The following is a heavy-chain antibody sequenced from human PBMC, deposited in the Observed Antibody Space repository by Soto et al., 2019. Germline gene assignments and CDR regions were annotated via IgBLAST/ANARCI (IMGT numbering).Heavy chain of an antibody. CDR1: GGSISSGGYA. Sequence: SETLSLTCTVSGGSISSGGYAWNWIRQAPGKGLEWIGYIYHSGYTLYNPSLKGRVTVSVDKSKNQFSLNLTSVTAADTAVYYCATQGFGVLHGLVDVWGQGTTVTVSS. J-gene: IGHJ6*02. CDR2: IYHSGYT. D-gene: IGHD3-10*01. V-gene: IGHV4-30-2*01. CDR3: ATQGFGVLHGLVDV.